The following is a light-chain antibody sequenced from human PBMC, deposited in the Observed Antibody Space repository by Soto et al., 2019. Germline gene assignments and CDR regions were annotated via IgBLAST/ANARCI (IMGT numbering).Light chain of an antibody. J-gene: IGKJ1*01. CDR3: QHHDPLPTWT. Sequence: MLTQSPCTLSFSPWDRAILSCMAIQSVSSNSIVWYQQTPGQAPRLLIYAASSRATGIPDRFSGSGSGTDFTLTITRLEPEDFAVYYCQHHDPLPTWTFGQGTKVDIK. V-gene: IGKV3-20*01. CDR1: QSVSSNS. CDR2: AAS.